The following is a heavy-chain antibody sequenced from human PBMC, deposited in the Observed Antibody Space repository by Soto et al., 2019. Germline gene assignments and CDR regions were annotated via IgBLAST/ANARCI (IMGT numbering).Heavy chain of an antibody. CDR2: IYWDDDK. J-gene: IGHJ6*02. CDR1: GLSLSTSGVG. D-gene: IGHD3-3*01. V-gene: IGHV2-5*02. CDR3: AHLDDFRSGHYGMDV. Sequence: SGPTLVNPTQTLTLTCTFSGLSLSTSGVGVGWIRQPPGKALEWLALIYWDDDKRYSPSLNSRLTITKDTSRNQVPLTLTNMDPVDTATYYCAHLDDFRSGHYGMDVWGQGTTVTVSS.